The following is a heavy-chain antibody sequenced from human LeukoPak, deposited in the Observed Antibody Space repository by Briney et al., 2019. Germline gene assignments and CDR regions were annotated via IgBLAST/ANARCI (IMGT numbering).Heavy chain of an antibody. V-gene: IGHV3-23*01. Sequence: GGSLRLSCAASGFTFSTYAMTWVRQAPGKGLEWVSGISTSGDRTYYADSVKGRFTISRDNSKNTLYLQMNSLRAEDTAVYYCARGWGSYRYGMDVWGKGTTVTVSS. CDR1: GFTFSTYA. J-gene: IGHJ6*03. CDR2: ISTSGDRT. D-gene: IGHD3-16*02. CDR3: ARGWGSYRYGMDV.